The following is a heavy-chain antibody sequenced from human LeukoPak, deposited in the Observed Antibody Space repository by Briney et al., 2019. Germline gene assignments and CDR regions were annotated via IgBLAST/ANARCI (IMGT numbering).Heavy chain of an antibody. CDR2: INPDTRGT. V-gene: IGHV1-2*02. Sequence: ASVKVSCKASGYIFTRHYIHWVRQAPGQGLEWMGWINPDTRGTQFAEKFLGRVTMTRDTSISTAYMELSRLRSDDTAVYYCARDPWGDSSTWSFDYWGQGTLVTVSS. D-gene: IGHD6-13*01. CDR3: ARDPWGDSSTWSFDY. J-gene: IGHJ4*02. CDR1: GYIFTRHY.